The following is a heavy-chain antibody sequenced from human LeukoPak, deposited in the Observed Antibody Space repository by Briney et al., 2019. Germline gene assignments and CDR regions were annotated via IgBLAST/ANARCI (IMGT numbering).Heavy chain of an antibody. D-gene: IGHD6-13*01. V-gene: IGHV3-7*01. CDR3: ARDQQQLDEYYFDY. CDR2: IKQDGSEK. CDR1: GFAFSSYW. J-gene: IGHJ4*02. Sequence: GGSLRLSCAASGFAFSSYWMSWVRQAPGKGLEWVANIKQDGSEKYYVDSVKGRFTISRDNAKNSLYLQMNSLRAEDTAVYYCARDQQQLDEYYFDYWGQGTLVTVSS.